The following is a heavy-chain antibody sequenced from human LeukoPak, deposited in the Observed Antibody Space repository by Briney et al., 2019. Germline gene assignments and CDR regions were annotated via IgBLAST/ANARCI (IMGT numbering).Heavy chain of an antibody. V-gene: IGHV3-30*02. Sequence: GGSLRLSCAASGFTFSSYGMHWVRQAPGKGLEWVAFIRYDGSNKYYADSVKGRFTISRDNSKNTLYLQMNSLRAEDTALYYCAKSGYCGGDCYNFDYWGQGTLVTVSS. CDR1: GFTFSSYG. D-gene: IGHD2-21*01. CDR3: AKSGYCGGDCYNFDY. CDR2: IRYDGSNK. J-gene: IGHJ4*02.